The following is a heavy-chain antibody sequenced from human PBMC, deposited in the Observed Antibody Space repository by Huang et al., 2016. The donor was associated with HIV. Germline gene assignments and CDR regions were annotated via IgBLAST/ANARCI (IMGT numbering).Heavy chain of an antibody. CDR3: ARGIRYFGVVAYFDY. V-gene: IGHV3-48*02. D-gene: IGHD3-3*01. J-gene: IGHJ4*02. CDR2: ISSSSSTR. CDR1: GFTFSTYS. Sequence: EVQLVESGGGLVQPGGSLRLSCAASGFTFSTYSMNWVRQAPGKGLEWVSYISSSSSTRYYADSVKGRFTSSRDNAKNSLFLQMNSLRDEDTAVYYCARGIRYFGVVAYFDYWGQGALVTVSS.